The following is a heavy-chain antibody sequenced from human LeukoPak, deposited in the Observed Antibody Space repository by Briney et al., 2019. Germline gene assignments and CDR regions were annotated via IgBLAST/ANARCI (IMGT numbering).Heavy chain of an antibody. J-gene: IGHJ4*02. D-gene: IGHD4-17*01. CDR1: GFTFSDYY. CDR3: AREYYGQFEY. Sequence: GGSLRLSCAASGFTFSDYYMSWIRQPPGKGLEWVSYIGRTSSYTNYADSVKGRFSISRDNAKNSLYLQMNSLGAEDTAVYFCAREYYGQFEYWGQGTLVTVSS. V-gene: IGHV3-11*05. CDR2: IGRTSSYT.